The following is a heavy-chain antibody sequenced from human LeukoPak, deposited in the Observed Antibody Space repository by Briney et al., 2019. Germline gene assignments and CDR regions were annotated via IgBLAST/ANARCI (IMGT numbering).Heavy chain of an antibody. J-gene: IGHJ3*02. CDR1: GFTFSNYN. Sequence: GGSLRLSCAASGFTFSNYNMNWVRQAPGKGLEWVSYISSSGSTIYYADSVRGRFTISRDNAKNSLYLQMNSLRAEDTAVYYCASPGNRLDAFDIWGQGTMVTVSS. CDR3: ASPGNRLDAFDI. V-gene: IGHV3-48*04. D-gene: IGHD4-23*01. CDR2: ISSSGSTI.